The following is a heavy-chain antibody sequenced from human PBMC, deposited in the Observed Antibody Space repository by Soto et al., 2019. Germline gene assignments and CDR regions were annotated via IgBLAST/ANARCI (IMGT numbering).Heavy chain of an antibody. CDR3: AKDRAAARSAAFGQ. CDR1: GFTFSSYA. J-gene: IGHJ4*02. Sequence: EVQLLESGGGLVQPGGSLRLSCAASGFTFSSYAMSWVRQAPGKGLEWVSAISGSGGSTYYADSVKGRFTISRDNSKKTLYLQMHSLRAEDTAVYYCAKDRAAARSAAFGQWGQGTLVTV. V-gene: IGHV3-23*01. D-gene: IGHD6-13*01. CDR2: ISGSGGST.